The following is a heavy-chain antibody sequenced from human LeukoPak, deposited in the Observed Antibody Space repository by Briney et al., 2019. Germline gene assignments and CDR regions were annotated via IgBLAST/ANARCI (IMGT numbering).Heavy chain of an antibody. CDR3: AKGYSSGWTDAFDI. CDR2: ISYDGSNK. J-gene: IGHJ3*02. V-gene: IGHV3-30*18. D-gene: IGHD6-19*01. CDR1: GFTFSSYG. Sequence: GRSLRLSCAASGFTFSSYGMHWVRQAPGKGLEWVAVISYDGSNKYYADSVKGRFTISRDNSKNTLYLQMNSLRAEDTAVYYCAKGYSSGWTDAFDIWGQGTMVTVSS.